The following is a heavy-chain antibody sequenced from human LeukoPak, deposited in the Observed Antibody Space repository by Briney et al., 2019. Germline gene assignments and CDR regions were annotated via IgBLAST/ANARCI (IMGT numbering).Heavy chain of an antibody. Sequence: PSETLSLTCTVSGGSIREYYLSWIRQPPGKGLEWIGYIYDSGSTNYNPSLKSRVTISVDTSKNHFSLMLSSVTAADTAVYYCARELVRGVIGAFDIWGQGTMVTVSS. CDR2: IYDSGST. CDR3: ARELVRGVIGAFDI. D-gene: IGHD3-10*01. V-gene: IGHV4-59*01. J-gene: IGHJ3*02. CDR1: GGSIREYY.